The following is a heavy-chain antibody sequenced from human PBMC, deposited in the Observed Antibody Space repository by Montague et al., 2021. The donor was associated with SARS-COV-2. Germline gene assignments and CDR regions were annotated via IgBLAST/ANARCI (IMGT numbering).Heavy chain of an antibody. Sequence: SETLSLTCTVSGGSISSYYWSWIRQPPGKGLEWIGYSYNSGSTNYNPSLKSRVTISVDTSKNQISLKLSSVTAADTAVYYCAREGSGRGYYYYGMDVWGQGTTVTVSS. CDR1: GGSISSYY. J-gene: IGHJ6*02. CDR2: SYNSGST. D-gene: IGHD3-10*01. CDR3: AREGSGRGYYYYGMDV. V-gene: IGHV4-59*01.